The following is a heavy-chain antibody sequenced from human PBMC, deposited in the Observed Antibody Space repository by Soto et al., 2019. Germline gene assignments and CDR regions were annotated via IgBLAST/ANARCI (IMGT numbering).Heavy chain of an antibody. J-gene: IGHJ4*02. D-gene: IGHD5-12*01. CDR1: GYTFTDYY. Sequence: GASVKVSCKASGYTFTDYYLHWVRQAPGQGLEWMGWISPNSGGTYYAQKFQGRVTMTRDTSISTVYMELSRLRSDDTAVYYCARDSRSGYDYHSYAYWGQGTLVTVSS. CDR3: ARDSRSGYDYHSYAY. CDR2: ISPNSGGT. V-gene: IGHV1-2*02.